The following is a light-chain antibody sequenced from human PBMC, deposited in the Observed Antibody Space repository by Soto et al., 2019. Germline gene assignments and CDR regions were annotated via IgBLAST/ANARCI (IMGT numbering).Light chain of an antibody. J-gene: IGKJ5*01. CDR2: GAS. Sequence: EILMTQSPDTLSVSPGERVTLSCRASRTVSNRLAWYQHKPGQAPRLLISGASTGATGILARFSGSGSGTDFTLTIGRLEPEDFAVYYCQQYGSSPTFGEGTRLEI. CDR3: QQYGSSPT. CDR1: RTVSNR. V-gene: IGKV3-20*01.